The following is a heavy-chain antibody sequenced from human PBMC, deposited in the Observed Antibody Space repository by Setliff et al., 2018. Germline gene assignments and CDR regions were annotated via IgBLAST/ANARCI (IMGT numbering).Heavy chain of an antibody. CDR1: GFTFSDYY. CDR3: ARVGYCDGPTCYPFDY. J-gene: IGHJ4*02. V-gene: IGHV3-72*01. D-gene: IGHD2-2*01. Sequence: PGGSLRLSCAASGFTFSDYYMSWIRQAPGKGLEWVGRIKNKVNTFSTQYAASVNGRFSISRDDSKSSLYLQMNSLKSEDTAVYYCARVGYCDGPTCYPFDYWGPGTLVTVSS. CDR2: IKNKVNTFST.